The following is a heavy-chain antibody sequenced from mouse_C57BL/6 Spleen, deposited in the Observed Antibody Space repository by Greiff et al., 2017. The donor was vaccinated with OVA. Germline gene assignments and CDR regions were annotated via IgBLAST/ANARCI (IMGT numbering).Heavy chain of an antibody. V-gene: IGHV5-6*01. J-gene: IGHJ1*03. CDR3: ARHYFDV. Sequence: EVKLMESGGDLVKPGGSLKLSCAASGFTFSSYGMSWVRQTPDKRLEWVATISSGGSYTYYPDSVKGRVTISRDNAKNTLYLQMSSLKSEDTAMYYCARHYFDVWGTGTTVTVSS. CDR2: ISSGGSYT. CDR1: GFTFSSYG.